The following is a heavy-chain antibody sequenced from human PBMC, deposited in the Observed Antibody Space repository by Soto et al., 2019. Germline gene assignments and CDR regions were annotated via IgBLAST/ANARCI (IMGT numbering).Heavy chain of an antibody. Sequence: QVQLQQWGAGLLKPSETLSLTCAVYGGSFSAYYWRWIRQPPGKGLEWIGEINHSGGTNYNPSLKSRVTISVDTSKIQFTLKMSAVTDADTAVYYCARGQSSLLLDCWGQGILVTVSS. CDR1: GGSFSAYY. CDR2: INHSGGT. J-gene: IGHJ4*02. V-gene: IGHV4-34*01. CDR3: ARGQSSLLLDC. D-gene: IGHD2-8*02.